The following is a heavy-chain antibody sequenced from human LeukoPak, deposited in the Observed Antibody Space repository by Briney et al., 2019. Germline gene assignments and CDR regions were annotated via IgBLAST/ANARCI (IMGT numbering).Heavy chain of an antibody. Sequence: SETLSLTCTVSGGSISSYYWSWIRQPPGKGLEWIGYIFYSGNPTYNPSLKSRVTISVDTSKNQVSLKLSSVTAADTAVYYCARLHPSNSGYSDYWGQGTLVTVSS. CDR3: ARLHPSNSGYSDY. V-gene: IGHV4-59*08. CDR2: IFYSGNP. J-gene: IGHJ4*02. D-gene: IGHD5-12*01. CDR1: GGSISSYY.